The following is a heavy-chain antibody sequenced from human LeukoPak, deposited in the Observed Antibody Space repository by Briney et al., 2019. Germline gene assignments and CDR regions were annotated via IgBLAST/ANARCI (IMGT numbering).Heavy chain of an antibody. D-gene: IGHD3-3*01. CDR2: INHSGST. CDR1: GGSFSGYY. J-gene: IGHJ5*02. V-gene: IGHV4-34*01. CDR3: ARRAGDFWSGYYRFDFGNWFDP. Sequence: SETLSLTCAVYGGSFSGYYWSWIRQPPGKGLEWIGEINHSGSTNYNPSLKSRVTISVDTSKNQFSLKLSSVTAADTAVYYCARRAGDFWSGYYRFDFGNWFDPWGQGTLATVSS.